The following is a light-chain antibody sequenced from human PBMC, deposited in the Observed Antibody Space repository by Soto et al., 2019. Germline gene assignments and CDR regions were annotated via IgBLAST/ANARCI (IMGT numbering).Light chain of an antibody. CDR2: DDS. CDR3: QVWDSSSDQPGV. CDR1: SIGSKS. J-gene: IGLJ3*02. V-gene: IGLV3-21*02. Sequence: SYELTQPPSVSVAPGQTATITCGGNSIGSKSVKWYQQKPGQAPVIVVYDDSDRPSGIPERFSGSNSGNTATLTISRVEAGDEADYYCQVWDSSSDQPGVLGGGTKLTVL.